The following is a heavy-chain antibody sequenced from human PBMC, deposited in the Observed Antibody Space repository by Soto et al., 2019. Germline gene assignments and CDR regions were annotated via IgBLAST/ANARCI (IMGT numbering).Heavy chain of an antibody. CDR1: GFSLTTSGVG. Sequence: QITLNESGPTQVKPRQTLTLTCTFSGFSLTTSGVGVGWIRQSPGKAPEWLALIYWDDDKRYSPSLKSRLTITKDTSKNQLVLTMADLDPADTATYYCAHRVLRTVFGLVTTTAIYFDFWGQGTPVAGSS. CDR2: IYWDDDK. V-gene: IGHV2-5*02. D-gene: IGHD3-3*01. CDR3: AHRVLRTVFGLVTTTAIYFDF. J-gene: IGHJ4*02.